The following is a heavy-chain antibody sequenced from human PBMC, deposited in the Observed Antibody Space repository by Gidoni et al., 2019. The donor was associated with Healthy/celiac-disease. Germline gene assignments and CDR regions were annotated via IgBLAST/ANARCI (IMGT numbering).Heavy chain of an antibody. CDR3: AKVASSSWSPYYFDY. D-gene: IGHD6-13*01. CDR1: GFTFSSYA. V-gene: IGHV3-23*01. CDR2: ISGSGGST. Sequence: EVQLLESGGGLVQPGGSMRLSCAASGFTFSSYAMSGVRQAPGKGLEWVSAISGSGGSTYYADSVKGRFTISRDNSKNTLYLQMNSLRAEDTAVYYCAKVASSSWSPYYFDYWGQGTLVTVSS. J-gene: IGHJ4*02.